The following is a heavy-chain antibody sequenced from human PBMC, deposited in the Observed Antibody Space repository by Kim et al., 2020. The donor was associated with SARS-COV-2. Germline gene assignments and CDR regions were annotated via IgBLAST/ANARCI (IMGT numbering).Heavy chain of an antibody. CDR3: AKGEYYYDSSGYEL. V-gene: IGHV3-23*01. J-gene: IGHJ4*02. Sequence: ADPVKHRFTVSRDNSKSTLYLQMNSLRAEDTAVYYCAKGEYYYDSSGYELWGQGTLVTVSS. D-gene: IGHD3-22*01.